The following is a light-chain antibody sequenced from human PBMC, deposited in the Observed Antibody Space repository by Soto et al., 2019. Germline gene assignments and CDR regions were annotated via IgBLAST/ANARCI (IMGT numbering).Light chain of an antibody. V-gene: IGKV3-15*01. Sequence: VAREESGTLCCTASQSVSSNLAWHQHKPGQAPRILMYDASTRATGISARFSGSGSGTEFTLTFSSLQPDDFAVYSSQDHAKLLITCAQGTRLEIK. CDR1: QSVSSN. CDR2: DAS. CDR3: QDHAKLLIT. J-gene: IGKJ5*01.